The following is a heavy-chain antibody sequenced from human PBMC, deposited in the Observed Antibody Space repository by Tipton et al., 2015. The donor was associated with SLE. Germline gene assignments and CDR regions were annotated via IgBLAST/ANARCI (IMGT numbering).Heavy chain of an antibody. V-gene: IGHV4-59*11. Sequence: TLSLTCTVSGGSIRSHCWTWIRQPPGKGLEWIGWISYSGNTNFNPSLKSRVTISIDRSGSQFSLSLTSVTAADTAVYYCARMPPGGWNYYFDYWGQGTPVTVSS. CDR1: GGSIRSHC. D-gene: IGHD1-7*01. CDR3: ARMPPGGWNYYFDY. J-gene: IGHJ4*02. CDR2: ISYSGNT.